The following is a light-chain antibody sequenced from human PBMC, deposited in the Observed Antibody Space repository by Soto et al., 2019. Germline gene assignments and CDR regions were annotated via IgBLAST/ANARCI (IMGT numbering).Light chain of an antibody. CDR1: SSNIGAGYD. J-gene: IGLJ3*02. Sequence: QPVLTQPPSVSGAPGQRVTISCTGSSSNIGAGYDVHWYQQLPGTAPKLLIYGNSNRPSGVPDRFSGSKSGTSASLAITGLQAEDEADYHCQSYESSLSGSKVFGGGTKLTVL. CDR3: QSYESSLSGSKV. CDR2: GNS. V-gene: IGLV1-40*01.